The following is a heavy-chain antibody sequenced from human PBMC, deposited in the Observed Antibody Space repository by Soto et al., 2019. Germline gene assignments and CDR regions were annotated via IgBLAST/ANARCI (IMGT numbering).Heavy chain of an antibody. CDR2: TNNDGSAT. CDR3: AREMATISLGAFDI. CDR1: GFGFSSYW. Sequence: PVGSLRLSCAASGFGFSSYWMHWVRQAPGKGLVWVSRTNNDGSATTYADSVRGRFTSFRDNAKNTLFLQMTSLGVEDTAVYYRAREMATISLGAFDIWGEGTMVTVSS. J-gene: IGHJ3*02. V-gene: IGHV3-74*01. D-gene: IGHD5-12*01.